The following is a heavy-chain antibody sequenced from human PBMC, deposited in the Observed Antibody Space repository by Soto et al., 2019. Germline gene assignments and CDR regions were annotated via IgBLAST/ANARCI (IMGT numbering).Heavy chain of an antibody. CDR2: TYYRSKWFH. CDR1: GDSVSDITS. D-gene: IGHD3-10*01. V-gene: IGHV6-1*01. Sequence: QGQLQQSGPGLVKPSQTLSLTCAISGDSVSDITSWNWIRQSPSRGLEWLGRTYYRSKWFHDYAASVKSRITINPDTSKNQFSLELNSMTPEDTAVYYCARGNALEVWGQGTVVTVSS. CDR3: ARGNALEV. J-gene: IGHJ3*01.